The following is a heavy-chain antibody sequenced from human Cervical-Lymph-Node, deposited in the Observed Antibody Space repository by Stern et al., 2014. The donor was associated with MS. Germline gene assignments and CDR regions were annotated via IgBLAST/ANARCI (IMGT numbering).Heavy chain of an antibody. CDR1: GG. Sequence: VQLVQSGAEVKKPGSSVKVSCKASGGISWVRQAPGQGLEWMGGVIPFVGPSNYAQKFQGRVIITADTSTNTTYLRLSRLTSADTAVYYCARGSGDNWFGPWGQGTLVTVSS. V-gene: IGHV1-69*06. CDR2: VIPFVGPS. CDR3: ARGSGDNWFGP. J-gene: IGHJ5*02. D-gene: IGHD3-10*01.